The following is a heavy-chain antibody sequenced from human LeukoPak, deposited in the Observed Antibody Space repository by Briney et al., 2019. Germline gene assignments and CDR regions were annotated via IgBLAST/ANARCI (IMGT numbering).Heavy chain of an antibody. CDR1: GGSISSYY. Sequence: SETLSLTCTVSGGSISSYYWSWIRQPPGKGLEWIGDIYYSGSTNYNPSLKSRVTISVDTSKNQFSLKLSSVTAADTAVYYCARGGPMVYARDWGQGTLVTVSS. D-gene: IGHD2-8*01. J-gene: IGHJ4*02. CDR3: ARGGPMVYARD. V-gene: IGHV4-59*01. CDR2: IYYSGST.